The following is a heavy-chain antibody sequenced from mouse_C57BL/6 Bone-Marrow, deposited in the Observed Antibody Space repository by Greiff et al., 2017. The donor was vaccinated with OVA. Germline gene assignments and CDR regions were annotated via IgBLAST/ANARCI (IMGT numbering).Heavy chain of an antibody. D-gene: IGHD2-4*01. CDR1: GYTFTSYW. Sequence: QVQLQQPGAELVKPGASVKMSCKASGYTFTSYWITWVKQRPGQGLEWIGDIYPGSGSTNYNEKFKSKATLTVDTSSSTAYMQLSSLTSEDSAVYYCVYDYDGDYYAMDYWGQGTSVTVSS. J-gene: IGHJ4*01. CDR3: VYDYDGDYYAMDY. V-gene: IGHV1-55*01. CDR2: IYPGSGST.